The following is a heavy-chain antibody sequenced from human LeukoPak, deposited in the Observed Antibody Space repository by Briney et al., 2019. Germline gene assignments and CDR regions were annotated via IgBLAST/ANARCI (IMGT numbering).Heavy chain of an antibody. D-gene: IGHD6-13*01. CDR2: ISGSGGST. CDR3: ARSSSSGWSAGGYFEE. CDR1: GFTFSSYG. J-gene: IGHJ1*01. Sequence: PGGSLRLSCAASGFTFSSYGMSWVRQAPGKGLEWVSAISGSGGSTYYADSVKGRFTISRDNSKNTLYLQMNSLRAEDTAVYYCARSSSSGWSAGGYFEEWGQGTLVTVSS. V-gene: IGHV3-23*01.